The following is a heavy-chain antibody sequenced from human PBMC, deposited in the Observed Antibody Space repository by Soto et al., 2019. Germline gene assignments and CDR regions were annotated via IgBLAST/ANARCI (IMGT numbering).Heavy chain of an antibody. CDR1: GGSFSGYY. CDR2: INHSGST. V-gene: IGHV4-34*01. Sequence: SETLSLTCAVCGGSFSGYYWSWIRQPPWKGLEWIGEINHSGSTNYNPSLKSRVTISVDTSKNQFSLKLSSVTAADTAVYYCGRAARAVAGTSIVGGCNWFDPGGQGTLVAVCS. J-gene: IGHJ5*02. D-gene: IGHD6-19*01. CDR3: GRAARAVAGTSIVGGCNWFDP.